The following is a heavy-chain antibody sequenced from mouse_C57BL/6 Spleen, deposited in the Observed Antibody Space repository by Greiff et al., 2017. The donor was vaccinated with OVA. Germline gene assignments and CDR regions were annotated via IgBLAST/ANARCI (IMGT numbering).Heavy chain of an antibody. J-gene: IGHJ2*01. Sequence: VQLQQSGPELVKPGASVKISCKASGYAFSSSWMNWVKQRPGKGLEWIGRIYPGDGDTNYNGKFKGKATLTADKSSSTAYMQLSSQTSEDSAVYFCARSDYYGSSPYYFDYWGQGTTLTVSS. CDR1: GYAFSSSW. V-gene: IGHV1-82*01. CDR3: ARSDYYGSSPYYFDY. D-gene: IGHD1-1*01. CDR2: IYPGDGDT.